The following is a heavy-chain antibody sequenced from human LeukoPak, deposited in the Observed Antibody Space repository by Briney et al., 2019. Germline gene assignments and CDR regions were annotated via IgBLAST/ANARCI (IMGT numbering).Heavy chain of an antibody. CDR2: IYAVWST. V-gene: IGHV3-66*01. CDR1: GFPVSNIY. Sequence: GGSLRLSYVASGFPVSNIYISWVGLAPRKRLDWVSSIYAVWSTYYADSVKDRSTISRDSSKKTLYLQMNSLCADGAAGYDFPRDHTAGGAFDLWGQGTRVP. J-gene: IGHJ3*01. D-gene: IGHD5-18*01. CDR3: PRDHTAGGAFDL.